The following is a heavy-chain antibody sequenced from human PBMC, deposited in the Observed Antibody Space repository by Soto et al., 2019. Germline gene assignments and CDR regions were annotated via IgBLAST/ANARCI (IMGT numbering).Heavy chain of an antibody. V-gene: IGHV1-69*01. CDR1: GGTFSSYA. CDR3: TRGITLIRGVIPPGYYYGMDV. J-gene: IGHJ6*02. D-gene: IGHD3-10*01. Sequence: QVQLVQSGAEVKKPGSSVKVSCKASGGTFSSYAISWVRQAPGQGLEWMGGFNPIFETANYAQKFQGRVTITADESTNTAYMELSSLRSEDTAVYXCTRGITLIRGVIPPGYYYGMDVWGQGTTVAVXS. CDR2: FNPIFETA.